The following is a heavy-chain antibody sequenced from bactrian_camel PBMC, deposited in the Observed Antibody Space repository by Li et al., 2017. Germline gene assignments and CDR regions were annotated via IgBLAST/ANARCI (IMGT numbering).Heavy chain of an antibody. D-gene: IGHD6*01. Sequence: HVQLVESGGGSVQTGGSLRLSCAASGDAASINYMGWFRQAPGNERVAVAAIDTAGGSAYYAASVKGRFTISQDSARNTVYLQMNNLQPEDTATYYCAEGRGSRGEHCYSLNYWGQGTQVTVS. J-gene: IGHJ4*01. CDR1: GDAASINY. CDR2: IDTAGGSA. V-gene: IGHV3S54*01. CDR3: AEGRGSRGEHCYSLNY.